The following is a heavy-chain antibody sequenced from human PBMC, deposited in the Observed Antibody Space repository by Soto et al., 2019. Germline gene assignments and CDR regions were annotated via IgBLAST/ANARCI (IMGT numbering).Heavy chain of an antibody. V-gene: IGHV1-69*12. D-gene: IGHD6-13*01. CDR1: GGTFSSYA. CDR2: IIPIFGTA. J-gene: IGHJ3*02. Sequence: QVQLVQSGAEVKKPGSSVKVSCKASGGTFSSYAISWVRQAPGQGLEWMGGIIPIFGTANYAQKFQGRVTITADESTSTAYMRLSSLRSEDTAVYYCAAPQQLGRYDAFDIWGQGTMVTVSS. CDR3: AAPQQLGRYDAFDI.